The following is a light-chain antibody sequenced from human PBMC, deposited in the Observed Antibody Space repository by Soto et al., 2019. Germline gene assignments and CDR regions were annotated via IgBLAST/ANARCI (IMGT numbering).Light chain of an antibody. V-gene: IGKV4-1*01. CDR1: QSVLYFSNNKNN. J-gene: IGKJ1*01. CDR2: WAS. CDR3: QQYYSSPWT. Sequence: DIVMTQSPDSLAVSLGERATINCKSSQSVLYFSNNKNNLTWYQQKPGQPPKLLIYWASTRESGVPDRFSGSGSGTDFTPTISSLQAEDVAVYYCQQYYSSPWTFGPGTKVDIK.